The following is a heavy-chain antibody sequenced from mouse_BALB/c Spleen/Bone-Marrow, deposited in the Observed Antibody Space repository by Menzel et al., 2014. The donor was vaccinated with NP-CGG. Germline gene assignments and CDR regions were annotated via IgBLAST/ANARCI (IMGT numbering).Heavy chain of an antibody. Sequence: VQLQQSGAELVRPGALVKLSCKASGFNIKDYYMHWVIQRPEQGLQWIGWIDPENGNTIYDPKFQGKASITADTSSNTAYLQLSSLTSEDTAVYYCARRYGSSFDYWGQGTTLSLSS. CDR3: ARRYGSSFDY. V-gene: IGHV14-1*02. CDR1: GFNIKDYY. CDR2: IDPENGNT. D-gene: IGHD1-1*01. J-gene: IGHJ2*01.